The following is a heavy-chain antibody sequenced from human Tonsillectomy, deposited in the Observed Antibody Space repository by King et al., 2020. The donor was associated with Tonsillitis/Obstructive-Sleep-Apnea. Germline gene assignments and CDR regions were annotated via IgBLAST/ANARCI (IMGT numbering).Heavy chain of an antibody. CDR3: AREIRTDAFDI. J-gene: IGHJ3*02. D-gene: IGHD3-16*01. Sequence: VQLQQWGAGLLKPSETLSLTCAVYGGSFSGYYWSWIRQPPGKGLEWIGEIDHSGSTNYNPSLKSRLTISADTSKTQFSLRLRSVTAADTAVYDSAREIRTDAFDIWGQGTMVTVSS. CDR2: IDHSGST. CDR1: GGSFSGYY. V-gene: IGHV4-34*01.